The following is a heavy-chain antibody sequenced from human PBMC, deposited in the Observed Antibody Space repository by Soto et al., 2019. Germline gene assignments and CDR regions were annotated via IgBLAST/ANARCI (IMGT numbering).Heavy chain of an antibody. D-gene: IGHD2-21*02. Sequence: QLVESGGGLVQPGGSLRLSCASSGFTFSSYSMKWVRQAPGKGLEWISYISSSGSTIYYADSVKGRFTISRDNARNSLYLQMNSLRAEDTAMYYCARDVTSRNWFDPLGQGTLVTVSS. CDR2: ISSSGSTI. CDR1: GFTFSSYS. V-gene: IGHV3-48*01. CDR3: ARDVTSRNWFDP. J-gene: IGHJ5*02.